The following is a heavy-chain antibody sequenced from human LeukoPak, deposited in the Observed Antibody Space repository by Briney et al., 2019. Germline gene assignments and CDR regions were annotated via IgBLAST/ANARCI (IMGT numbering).Heavy chain of an antibody. J-gene: IGHJ4*02. Sequence: GASVKVSCKASGYTFSNYGINWVRQAPGQGLEWMGWINAYNGHTNHAQNFQGRVTMTTDTSTSTAYMELRSLRFDDTAVYYCARVGHRHLGDFDYWGQGTLVTVSS. V-gene: IGHV1-18*01. CDR3: ARVGHRHLGDFDY. CDR2: INAYNGHT. CDR1: GYTFSNYG.